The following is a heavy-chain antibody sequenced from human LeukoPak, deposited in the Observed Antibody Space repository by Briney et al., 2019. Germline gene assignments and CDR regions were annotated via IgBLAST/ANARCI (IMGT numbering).Heavy chain of an antibody. D-gene: IGHD6-19*01. J-gene: IGHJ4*02. Sequence: SETLSLTCAVYGGSFSGYFWSYIRQPPGKGLEWLGEISHSGSTNYSPSLKSRVTISVDTSKNQFSLKLSSVTAADTAVYYCASPGYSSGLPLDWGQGTLVTVSS. CDR3: ASPGYSSGLPLD. V-gene: IGHV4-34*01. CDR2: ISHSGST. CDR1: GGSFSGYF.